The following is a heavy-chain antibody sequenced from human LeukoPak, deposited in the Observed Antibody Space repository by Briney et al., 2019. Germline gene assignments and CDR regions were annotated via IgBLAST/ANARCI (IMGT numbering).Heavy chain of an antibody. Sequence: PGGSLRLSCAASGFTFSSYAMHWVRQAPGKGLEWVAVISYDGSNKYYADSVKGRFTISRDNSKNTLYLQMNSLRAEDTAVYYCASTRSAEHIAAAVAYWGQGTLVTVSS. CDR2: ISYDGSNK. J-gene: IGHJ4*02. CDR1: GFTFSSYA. D-gene: IGHD6-13*01. V-gene: IGHV3-30*04. CDR3: ASTRSAEHIAAAVAY.